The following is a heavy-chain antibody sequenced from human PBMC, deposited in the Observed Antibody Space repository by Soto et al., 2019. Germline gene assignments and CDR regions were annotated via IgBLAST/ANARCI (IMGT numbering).Heavy chain of an antibody. V-gene: IGHV3-48*03. D-gene: IGHD2-15*01. J-gene: IGHJ4*01. CDR1: GLTFSSFE. CDR3: VTLLGDCSAATCPAGY. Sequence: EVQLVESGGGLVQPGGSLRLSCTASGLTFSSFEMNWVRQAPGKGLEWVSYISGPGGSIYYVDSVKGRFTISRDNAQNSLFLQMNSLRAEDTAVYYCVTLLGDCSAATCPAGYWGHGTLVTVSS. CDR2: ISGPGGSI.